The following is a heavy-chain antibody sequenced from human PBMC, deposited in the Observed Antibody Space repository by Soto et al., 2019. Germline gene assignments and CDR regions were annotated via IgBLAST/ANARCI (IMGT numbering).Heavy chain of an antibody. CDR1: GYTFTSYA. D-gene: IGHD4-17*01. CDR2: ISTDNGNT. J-gene: IGHJ6*02. Sequence: GASVKVSCKASGYTFTSYAMHWVRQAPGQRLEWMGWISTDNGNTKYSQKFQGRVTTTRDTSASTAYMELSSLRSEDTAVYCCARPVTTYNYFYGVDVWGQGTTVTVSS. V-gene: IGHV1-3*04. CDR3: ARPVTTYNYFYGVDV.